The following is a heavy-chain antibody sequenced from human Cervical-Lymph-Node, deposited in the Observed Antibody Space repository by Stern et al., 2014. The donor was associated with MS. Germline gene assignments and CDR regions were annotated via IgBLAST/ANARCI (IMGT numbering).Heavy chain of an antibody. V-gene: IGHV4-59*01. CDR3: ARNYDSSGHEWEY. Sequence: QVQLQESGPGLVKPSETLSLTCTVSGGSISSYYWSWIRQSPGKGLEWIGYIYYSGTTSYNPSLKSRVTISVDTSKNQFSLKLSSVTAADTAVYYCARNYDSSGHEWEYWGQGTLVTVSS. CDR2: IYYSGTT. D-gene: IGHD3-22*01. CDR1: GGSISSYY. J-gene: IGHJ4*02.